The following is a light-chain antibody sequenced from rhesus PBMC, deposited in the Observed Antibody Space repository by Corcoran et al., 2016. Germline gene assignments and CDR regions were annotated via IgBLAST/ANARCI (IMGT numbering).Light chain of an antibody. CDR3: LLTLEFPLS. CDR2: ALS. CDR1: QSLLDSEDGNTY. Sequence: DIVMTQTPISLPVTLGEPASISFRSGQSLLDSEDGNTYLEWYLQKPGQSPQLLFYALSNHASGVPKRVSGNGSDTDCKLKISRVEAEDVGVYYCLLTLEFPLSFGGGTKVELK. V-gene: IGKV2-104*01. J-gene: IGKJ4*01.